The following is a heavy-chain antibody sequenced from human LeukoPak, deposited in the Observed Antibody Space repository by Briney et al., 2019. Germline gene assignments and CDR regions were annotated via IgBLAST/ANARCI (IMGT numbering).Heavy chain of an antibody. V-gene: IGHV3-48*03. D-gene: IGHD2/OR15-2a*01. CDR1: ASTFSTYA. J-gene: IGHJ3*01. CDR2: ISSSGRTT. CDR3: ASSFWDAFDV. Sequence: GGSLRLSCAASASTFSTYAMNWVRQAPGKRLEWVSKISSSGRTTNYADSVKGRFTISRDNANNSLFLQMNNLKGEDTAVYYCASSFWDAFDVWGQGTMVTVS.